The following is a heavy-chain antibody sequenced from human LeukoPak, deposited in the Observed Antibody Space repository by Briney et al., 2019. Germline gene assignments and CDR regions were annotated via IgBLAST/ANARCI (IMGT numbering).Heavy chain of an antibody. J-gene: IGHJ4*02. CDR2: ISGSGGST. V-gene: IGHV3-23*01. CDR3: AREMDYYASRSSDY. CDR1: GFTFSSYA. Sequence: GRSLRLSCAASGFTFSSYAMSWVRQAPGKGLEWVSAISGSGGSTYYADSVKGRFTISRDNSKNTLYLQMNSLRAEDTAIYYCAREMDYYASRSSDYWGQGTLVTVSS. D-gene: IGHD3-22*01.